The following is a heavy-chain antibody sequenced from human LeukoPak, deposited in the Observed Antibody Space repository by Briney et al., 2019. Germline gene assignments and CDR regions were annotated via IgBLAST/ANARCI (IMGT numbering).Heavy chain of an antibody. V-gene: IGHV1-2*02. CDR2: INPNSGGT. J-gene: IGHJ4*02. CDR3: ARDHGEYYDYVWGSYRYMNY. D-gene: IGHD3-16*02. CDR1: GYTFTGYY. Sequence: GASVKVSCKASGYTFTGYYMHWVRQAPGQGLEWMGWINPNSGGTNYAQKFQGRVTMTRDTSISTAYMELSRLRSDDTAVYYCARDHGEYYDYVWGSYRYMNYWGQGTLVTVSS.